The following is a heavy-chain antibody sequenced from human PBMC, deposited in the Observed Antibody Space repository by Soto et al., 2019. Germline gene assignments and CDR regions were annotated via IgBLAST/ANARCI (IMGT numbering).Heavy chain of an antibody. Sequence: PSETLSLTCTVSGGSISGYYWSWIRQPAGKGLEWIGRIYTSGSTNYNPSLKSRVTLSVDTSKNQFSLKLTSVTAADTAVYYCARAGGYEVKENNWFDPGGQGTLVTVSS. CDR2: IYTSGST. D-gene: IGHD5-12*01. CDR1: GGSISGYY. J-gene: IGHJ5*02. CDR3: ARAGGYEVKENNWFDP. V-gene: IGHV4-4*07.